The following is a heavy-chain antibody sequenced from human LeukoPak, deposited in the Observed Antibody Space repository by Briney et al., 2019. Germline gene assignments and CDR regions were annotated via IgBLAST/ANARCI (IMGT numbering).Heavy chain of an antibody. CDR2: ISYDGSNK. V-gene: IGHV3-30*03. J-gene: IGHJ6*02. CDR1: GFTFSSYG. Sequence: GRSLRLSCAASGFTFSSYGMHWVRQAPGKGLEWVAVISYDGSNKYYADSVKGRFTISRDNSKNTLYLQMNSLRAEDTAVYYCARGGDYESYYYGMDVWGQGTTVTVSS. D-gene: IGHD4-17*01. CDR3: ARGGDYESYYYGMDV.